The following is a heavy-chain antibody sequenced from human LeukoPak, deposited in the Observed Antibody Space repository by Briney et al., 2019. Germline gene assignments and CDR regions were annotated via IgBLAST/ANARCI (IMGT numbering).Heavy chain of an antibody. V-gene: IGHV3-30*18. CDR3: AKDLTYYYDISGSYYGYYFDY. J-gene: IGHJ4*02. D-gene: IGHD3-22*01. Sequence: PGGSLRLSCAASGFTFSSYGMHWVRQAPGKGLEWVAVISYDGNNKYYADSVKGRFTISRDNSKNTLYLQMNSLRPEVTAVYYCAKDLTYYYDISGSYYGYYFDYWGQGTLVTVSS. CDR1: GFTFSSYG. CDR2: ISYDGNNK.